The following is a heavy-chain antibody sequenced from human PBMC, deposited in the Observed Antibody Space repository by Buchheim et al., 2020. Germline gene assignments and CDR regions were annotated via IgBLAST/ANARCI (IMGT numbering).Heavy chain of an antibody. J-gene: IGHJ4*02. CDR1: GGSLSGYY. V-gene: IGHV4-34*02. D-gene: IGHD4-17*01. Sequence: QVQLQQWGAGLLKPSETLSLTCGVYGGSLSGYYWSWIRQPPGRGLEWIGEIHPSGATYYNPSLTSRVTISEDTSKNQFYLKLSSVTATDTAVYYCARGLDYAKTGIYWGQGTL. CDR2: IHPSGAT. CDR3: ARGLDYAKTGIY.